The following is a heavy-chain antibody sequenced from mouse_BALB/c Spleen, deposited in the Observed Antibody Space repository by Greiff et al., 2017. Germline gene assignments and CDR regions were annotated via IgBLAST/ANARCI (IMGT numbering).Heavy chain of an antibody. Sequence: VQLQQSGAELMKPGASVKISCKATGYTFSSYWIEWVKQRPGHGLEWIGEILPGSGSTNYNEKFKAKATFTADTSSNTAYMQLSSLTSEDSAVYYCARIHGSSFYAMDYWGQGTSVTVSS. V-gene: IGHV1-9*01. CDR2: ILPGSGST. J-gene: IGHJ4*01. D-gene: IGHD1-3*01. CDR1: GYTFSSYW. CDR3: ARIHGSSFYAMDY.